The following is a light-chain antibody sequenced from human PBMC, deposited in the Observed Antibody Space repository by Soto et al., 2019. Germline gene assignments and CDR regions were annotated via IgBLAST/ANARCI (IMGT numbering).Light chain of an antibody. CDR2: DAS. J-gene: IGKJ5*01. V-gene: IGKV3-20*01. Sequence: IGVTQSPATVSLYTGERATLSCRASQSIRNYLAWYQQKPGKAPKLLIYDASSRATGIPDRFSGSGSGTDFTLTISRLEPEDFAVYYCQQYGSSPIPFGQGTLLAVK. CDR1: QSIRNY. CDR3: QQYGSSPIP.